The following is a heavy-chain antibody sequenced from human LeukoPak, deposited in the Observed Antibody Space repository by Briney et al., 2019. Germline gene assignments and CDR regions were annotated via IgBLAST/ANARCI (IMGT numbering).Heavy chain of an antibody. V-gene: IGHV3-30*02. J-gene: IGHJ4*02. CDR2: IRYDGSNK. CDR3: AKVGDTYCSSTSCYPSGLDY. CDR1: GFTFSSYG. Sequence: AGGSLRLSCAASGFTFSSYGMHWVRQAPGKGLEWVAFIRYDGSNKYYADSVKGRFTISRDNSKNTLYLQMNSLRAEDTAVYYCAKVGDTYCSSTSCYPSGLDYWGQGTLVTVSS. D-gene: IGHD2-2*01.